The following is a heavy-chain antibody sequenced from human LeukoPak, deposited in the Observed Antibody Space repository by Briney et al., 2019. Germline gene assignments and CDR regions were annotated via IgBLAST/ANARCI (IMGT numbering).Heavy chain of an antibody. J-gene: IGHJ5*02. D-gene: IGHD2-15*01. CDR3: ARGNPSVVSAPGGGRDNWFDP. CDR1: GYTFAAYY. Sequence: ASVKLSCNASGYTFAAYYMHWVRQPPGQALEWMGWINPNSGGTNYAQKFQGRVIMTRDTSISTGYMELSRLKSDDTAVYYCARGNPSVVSAPGGGRDNWFDPWGQGTLVTVSS. CDR2: INPNSGGT. V-gene: IGHV1-2*02.